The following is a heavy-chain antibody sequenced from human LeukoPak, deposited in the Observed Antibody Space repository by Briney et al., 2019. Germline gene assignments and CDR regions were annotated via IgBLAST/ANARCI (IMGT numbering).Heavy chain of an antibody. CDR1: GVSISSGGYY. D-gene: IGHD3-16*01. CDR2: INHSGST. V-gene: IGHV4-39*07. Sequence: SETLSLTCTVSGVSISSGGYYWSWIRQPPGKGLEWIGEINHSGSTNYNPSLKSRVTISVDTSKNQFSLKLSSVTAADTAVYYCAAGGRGRKTRVVVSYNWFDPWGQGTLVTVSS. CDR3: AAGGRGRKTRVVVSYNWFDP. J-gene: IGHJ5*02.